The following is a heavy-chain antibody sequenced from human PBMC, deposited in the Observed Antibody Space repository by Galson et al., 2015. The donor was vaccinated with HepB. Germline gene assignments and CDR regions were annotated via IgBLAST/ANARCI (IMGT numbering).Heavy chain of an antibody. CDR1: GFTFSSYE. D-gene: IGHD6-19*01. V-gene: IGHV3-48*03. Sequence: SLRLSCAASGFTFSSYEMNWVRQAPGKGLEWVSYISSSGSTIYYADSVKGRFTIPRDNAKNSLYLQMNSLRAEDTAVYYCARTPAPLAVAGGGYDYWGQGTLVTVSS. J-gene: IGHJ4*02. CDR3: ARTPAPLAVAGGGYDY. CDR2: ISSSGSTI.